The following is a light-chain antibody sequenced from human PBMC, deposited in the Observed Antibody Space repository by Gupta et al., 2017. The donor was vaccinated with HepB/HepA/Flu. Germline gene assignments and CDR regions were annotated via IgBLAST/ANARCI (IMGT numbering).Light chain of an antibody. CDR2: AAS. CDR3: QQSYSTPRT. CDR1: QRISSY. J-gene: IGKJ2*01. V-gene: IGKV1-39*01. Sequence: IQINHSPSSLSASVGDRVTIPCRASQRISSYLHWYQQKPGQAPTLLIYAASSLQSGVPARFSGSGSGTDFTLTISSLQPEDFATYYCQQSYSTPRTFGQGTKVEIK.